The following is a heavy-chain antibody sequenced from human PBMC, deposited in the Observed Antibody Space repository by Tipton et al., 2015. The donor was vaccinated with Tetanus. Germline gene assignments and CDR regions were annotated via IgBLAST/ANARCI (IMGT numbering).Heavy chain of an antibody. CDR2: IFYSGST. J-gene: IGHJ4*02. CDR1: GGSISSIS. Sequence: LRLSCTVSGGSISSISWIRQPPGKGLEWIGNIFYSGSTSYNPSLKSRVTISVDTSRNQFSLKLRSVTAADTAIYYRAKHGDNSRNYYFDYWGQGALVTVSS. D-gene: IGHD6-13*01. CDR3: AKHGDNSRNYYFDY. V-gene: IGHV4-39*01.